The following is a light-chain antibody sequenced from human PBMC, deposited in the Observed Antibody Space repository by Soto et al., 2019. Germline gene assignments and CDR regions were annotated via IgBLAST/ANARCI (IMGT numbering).Light chain of an antibody. J-gene: IGKJ1*01. CDR3: QQYNSYLWA. CDR1: QSISSW. CDR2: DAS. V-gene: IGKV1-5*01. Sequence: DIQMTQSTSTLSASVGDRVTITCRASQSISSWLAWYQQKPGKAPKLLIYDASSLESGVPSRFSGSGSGTAFTLTISSLQPDDFATYYCQQYNSYLWAFGQGTKVEIK.